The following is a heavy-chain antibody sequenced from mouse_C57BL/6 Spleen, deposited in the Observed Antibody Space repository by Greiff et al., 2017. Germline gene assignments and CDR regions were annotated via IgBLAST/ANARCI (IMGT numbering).Heavy chain of an antibody. CDR3: ARPPLTTVIATDWYFDV. Sequence: VQGVESGPGLVAPSQSLSITCTVSGFSLTSYAISWVRQPPGKGLEWLGVIWTGGGTNYNSALKSRLSISKDNSKSQVFLKMNSLQTDDSARYYCARPPLTTVIATDWYFDVWGTGTTVTVSS. D-gene: IGHD1-1*01. J-gene: IGHJ1*03. V-gene: IGHV2-9-1*01. CDR2: IWTGGGT. CDR1: GFSLTSYA.